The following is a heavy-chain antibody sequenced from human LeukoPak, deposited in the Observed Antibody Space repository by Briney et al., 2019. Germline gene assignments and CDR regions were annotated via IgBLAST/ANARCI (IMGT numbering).Heavy chain of an antibody. Sequence: KPSETLSLTCTVSGGSISSHYWSWIRQPPGKGLEWIGYIYYSGTTNYNPSLKSRVTTSVAKSKNQFSLRLTSVTAADTAVYYCARGYYGLLGYFDYWGQGTLVTVSA. CDR1: GGSISSHY. D-gene: IGHD2/OR15-2a*01. V-gene: IGHV4-59*11. CDR3: ARGYYGLLGYFDY. CDR2: IYYSGTT. J-gene: IGHJ4*02.